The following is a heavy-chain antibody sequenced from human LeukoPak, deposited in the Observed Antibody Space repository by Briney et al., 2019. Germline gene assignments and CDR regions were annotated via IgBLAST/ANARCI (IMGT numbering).Heavy chain of an antibody. D-gene: IGHD3/OR15-3a*01. CDR1: GGSLSSSSYY. V-gene: IGHV4-61*01. Sequence: SETLSLTCTVSGGSLSSSSYYWSWIRQPPGKGLEWIGYIYYSGSTNYNPSLKSRVTISVDTSKNQFSLKLSSVTAADTAVYYCARGRTLDNAFDYWGQGTLVTVSS. J-gene: IGHJ4*02. CDR2: IYYSGST. CDR3: ARGRTLDNAFDY.